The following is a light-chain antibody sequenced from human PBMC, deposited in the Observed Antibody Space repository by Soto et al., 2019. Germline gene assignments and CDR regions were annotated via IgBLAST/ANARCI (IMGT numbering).Light chain of an antibody. CDR2: GNS. J-gene: IGLJ2*01. CDR3: QSYDSSLSGVV. CDR1: SSNIGAGYD. Sequence: QSVLTQPPSVSGAPGQRVTISCTGSSSNIGAGYDVHWYQQLPGTAPKLLIYGNSNRPSGVPDRFSGSKSSTSASLAITGLQAEDEADYYCQSYDSSLSGVVFGGGTKLPS. V-gene: IGLV1-40*01.